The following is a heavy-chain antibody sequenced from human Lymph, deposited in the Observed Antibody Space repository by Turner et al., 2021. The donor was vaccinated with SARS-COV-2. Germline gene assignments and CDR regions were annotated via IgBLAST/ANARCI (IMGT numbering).Heavy chain of an antibody. CDR2: FDPEDGKT. CDR3: ATDRSSGWPHYYYYTMDV. J-gene: IGHJ6*02. V-gene: IGHV1-24*01. Sequence: QVQLVQSGAEVKKPGASVKVSCKVSGYTLTELSMHWVRQAPGKGLEWMGGFDPEDGKTIYAKKFQGRVTMTEDTSTDTAYMELSSLRSEDTAVYYCATDRSSGWPHYYYYTMDVWGQGTTVTVSS. D-gene: IGHD6-19*01. CDR1: GYTLTELS.